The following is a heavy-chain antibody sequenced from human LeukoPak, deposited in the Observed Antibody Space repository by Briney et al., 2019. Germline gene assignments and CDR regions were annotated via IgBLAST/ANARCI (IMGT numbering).Heavy chain of an antibody. Sequence: GASVKVPCKASGYTFTSYGISWVRQAPGQGLEWMGWISAYNGNTNYAQKLQGRVTMTTDTSTSTAYMELRSLRSDDTAVYYCASPNAYYYDSSGSTGFDYWGQGTLVTVSS. CDR2: ISAYNGNT. CDR1: GYTFTSYG. CDR3: ASPNAYYYDSSGSTGFDY. V-gene: IGHV1-18*01. D-gene: IGHD3-22*01. J-gene: IGHJ4*02.